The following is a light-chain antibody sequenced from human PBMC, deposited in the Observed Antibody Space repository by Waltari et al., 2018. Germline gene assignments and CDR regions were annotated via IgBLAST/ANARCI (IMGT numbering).Light chain of an antibody. CDR1: SGSIASNY. CDR3: QSYDSSNSWV. V-gene: IGLV6-57*03. CDR2: EDN. Sequence: NFMLTQPHSVSESPGKTVTISCTRSSGSIASNYVQWYQQRPGSAPTTVIYEDNHRPSGGPDRFSGSIDSSSNSASLTISGLKTEDEADYYCQSYDSSNSWVFGGGTKLTVL. J-gene: IGLJ3*02.